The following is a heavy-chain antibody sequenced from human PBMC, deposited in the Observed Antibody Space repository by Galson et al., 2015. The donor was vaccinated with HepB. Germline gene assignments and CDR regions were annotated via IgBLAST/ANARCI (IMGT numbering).Heavy chain of an antibody. J-gene: IGHJ3*02. CDR1: GGSISRFH. V-gene: IGHV4-4*07. CDR2: IFSSGTT. Sequence: ETLSLTCSVSGGSISRFHWTWIRQPAGKGLEWIGHIFSSGTTTYNPSLKSRVIMSVDTFRNQFSLKLRSMTAADTAVYFCARNRGGDSWDDAFDNWGQGTIVTVFS. D-gene: IGHD2-21*02. CDR3: ARNRGGDSWDDAFDN.